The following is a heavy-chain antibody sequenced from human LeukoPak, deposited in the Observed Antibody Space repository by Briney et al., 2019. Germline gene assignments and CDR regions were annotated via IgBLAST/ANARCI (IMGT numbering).Heavy chain of an antibody. D-gene: IGHD4-23*01. CDR1: GYSFTSYW. CDR2: ICPGDSDT. V-gene: IGHV5-51*01. Sequence: HGESLKISCKGSGYSFTSYWISWVRQMPGKGLEYMGIICPGDSDTRYSQSFQGQVTISADKSITTAYLQWSSLKASDTAMYYCARHTTVGGSLRFDYWGQGTLVTVSS. CDR3: ARHTTVGGSLRFDY. J-gene: IGHJ4*02.